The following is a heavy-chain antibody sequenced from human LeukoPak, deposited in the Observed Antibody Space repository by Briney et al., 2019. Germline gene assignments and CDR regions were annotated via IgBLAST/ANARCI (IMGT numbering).Heavy chain of an antibody. D-gene: IGHD3-16*02. J-gene: IGHJ4*02. CDR1: GGSISSYY. V-gene: IGHV4-4*07. CDR3: ARLPLDYDYVWGSYRPGSRFDY. CDR2: IYTSGST. Sequence: SETLSLTCTVSGGSISSYYWSWIRQPAGKGLEWIGRIYTSGSTNYNPSLKSRVTMSVDTSKNQFSLKQSSVTAADTAVYYCARLPLDYDYVWGSYRPGSRFDYWGQGTLVTVSS.